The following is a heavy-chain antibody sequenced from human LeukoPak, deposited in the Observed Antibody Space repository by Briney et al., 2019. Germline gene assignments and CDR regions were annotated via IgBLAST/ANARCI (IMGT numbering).Heavy chain of an antibody. CDR3: ARGIVGATTSPDH. CDR2: VSSSSSNI. J-gene: IGHJ4*02. Sequence: SMRLSCAASAFTLSIYSMNWVSQPQGKGMEWVSYVSSSSSNIYNANYVKGRYAISRDNTKNSPSLQMNSLRDEDTAVYYCARGIVGATTSPDHWGQGTLVTVSS. CDR1: AFTLSIYS. D-gene: IGHD1-26*01. V-gene: IGHV3-48*02.